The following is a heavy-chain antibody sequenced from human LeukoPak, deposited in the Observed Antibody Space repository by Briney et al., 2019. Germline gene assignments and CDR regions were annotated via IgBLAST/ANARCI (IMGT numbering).Heavy chain of an antibody. J-gene: IGHJ6*02. CDR2: ISYDGSNK. Sequence: GGSLRLSCAASGFTSSSYAMHWVRQAPGKGLVWVAVISYDGSNKYYADSVKGRFTISRDNSKNTLYLQMNSLRAEDTAVYYCARVGYCSGGSCYGMDVWGQGTTVTVSS. CDR3: ARVGYCSGGSCYGMDV. CDR1: GFTSSSYA. D-gene: IGHD2-15*01. V-gene: IGHV3-30*04.